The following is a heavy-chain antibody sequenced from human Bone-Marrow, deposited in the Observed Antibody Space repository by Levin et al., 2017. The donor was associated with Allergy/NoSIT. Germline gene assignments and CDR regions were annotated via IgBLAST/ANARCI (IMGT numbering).Heavy chain of an antibody. Sequence: SCAASGFTFSSYAMHWVRQAPGKGLEWVAVISYDGSNKYYADSVKGRFTISRDNSKNTLYLQMNSLRAEDTAVYYCARECGGGSCYSAFDIWGQGTMVTVSS. CDR1: GFTFSSYA. CDR3: ARECGGGSCYSAFDI. V-gene: IGHV3-30-3*01. CDR2: ISYDGSNK. J-gene: IGHJ3*02. D-gene: IGHD2-15*01.